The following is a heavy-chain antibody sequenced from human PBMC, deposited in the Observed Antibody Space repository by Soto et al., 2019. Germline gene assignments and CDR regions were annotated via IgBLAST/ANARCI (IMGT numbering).Heavy chain of an antibody. V-gene: IGHV1-18*01. Sequence: QVQLVQSGAEVKKPGASVKVSCQASGYTFTSYGISWVRQAPGKGLEWMGWISAYNGNTNYAQKLQGGGTMTTDTSTSTAYMELRSLRSDDTAVYYCARDPRGLPRPSSIAAAGTVWFAPWGQGTLVTVSS. CDR2: ISAYNGNT. CDR3: ARDPRGLPRPSSIAAAGTVWFAP. D-gene: IGHD6-13*01. CDR1: GYTFTSYG. J-gene: IGHJ5*02.